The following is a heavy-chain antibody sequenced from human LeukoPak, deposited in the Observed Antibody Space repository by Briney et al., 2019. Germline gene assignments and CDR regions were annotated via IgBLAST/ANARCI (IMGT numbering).Heavy chain of an antibody. V-gene: IGHV1-69*06. CDR1: GGTFSSYA. CDR2: IIPIFGTA. J-gene: IGHJ6*03. CDR3: GYCSGGSCYPNYYYYYMDV. Sequence: SVTVSFKASGGTFSSYAISWVRQAPGQGLEWMGGIIPIFGTANYAQKFQGRVTITADKSTSTAYMELSSLRSEDTAVYYCGYCSGGSCYPNYYYYYMDVWGKGTTVTVSS. D-gene: IGHD2-15*01.